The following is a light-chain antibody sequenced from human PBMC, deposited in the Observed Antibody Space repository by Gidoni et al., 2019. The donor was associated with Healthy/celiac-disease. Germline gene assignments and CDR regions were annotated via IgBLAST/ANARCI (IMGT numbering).Light chain of an antibody. J-gene: IGKJ1*01. V-gene: IGKV1-39*01. Sequence: DIKMTQSPSSLSASVGDRVTITCRASQSISSYLNWYQQKPGKAPKLLIYAASSLQSGVPSRFSGSGSGTDFTLTISSRQPEDFATYYCQQSYSTPRTFGQGTKVEIK. CDR3: QQSYSTPRT. CDR1: QSISSY. CDR2: AAS.